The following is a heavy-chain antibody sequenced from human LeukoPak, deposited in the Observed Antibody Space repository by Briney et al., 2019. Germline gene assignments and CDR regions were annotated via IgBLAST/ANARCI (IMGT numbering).Heavy chain of an antibody. CDR1: GGTFSSYA. J-gene: IGHJ3*02. CDR3: AKDSAPSGSYDAFDI. CDR2: IIPVFGTA. Sequence: GASVKVSCKASGGTFSSYAISWVRQAPGQGLEWMGGIIPVFGTANYAQKFQGRVTITADKTTSTAYMEMSSLRSEDTAVYYCAKDSAPSGSYDAFDIWGQGTMVTVSS. D-gene: IGHD1-26*01. V-gene: IGHV1-69*06.